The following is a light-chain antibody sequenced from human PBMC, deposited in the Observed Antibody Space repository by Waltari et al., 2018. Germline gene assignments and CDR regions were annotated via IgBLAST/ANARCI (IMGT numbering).Light chain of an antibody. CDR1: RLGDKY. Sequence: SYELNQPPSVSVSPGQTATITCSGNRLGDKYTCWYQQKPGQSPGLVIYQNIKRPSGIPGRFSGSNSGNTATLTISGTQAMDEADYYCQAWDSTTVIFGGGTKLTVL. V-gene: IGLV3-1*01. CDR3: QAWDSTTVI. CDR2: QNI. J-gene: IGLJ2*01.